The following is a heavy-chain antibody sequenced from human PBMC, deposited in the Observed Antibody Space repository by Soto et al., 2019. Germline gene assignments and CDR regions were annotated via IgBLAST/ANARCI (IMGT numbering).Heavy chain of an antibody. Sequence: GGSLRLSCAASGFTFSDYAIHWVRQAPGKGLEWVSYISSSSTTKYYADSVKGRFTISRDNAKNSLYLQMNSLRAEDTAVYYCARDGCSGSNCLNWFDPWGQGTLVTVSS. V-gene: IGHV3-48*01. CDR2: ISSSSTTK. D-gene: IGHD2-15*01. J-gene: IGHJ5*02. CDR1: GFTFSDYA. CDR3: ARDGCSGSNCLNWFDP.